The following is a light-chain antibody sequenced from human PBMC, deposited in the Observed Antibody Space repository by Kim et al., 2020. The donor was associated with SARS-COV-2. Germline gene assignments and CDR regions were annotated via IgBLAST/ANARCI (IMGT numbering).Light chain of an antibody. CDR1: TGAVTTDFY. CDR2: STT. J-gene: IGLJ3*02. V-gene: IGLV7-43*01. CDR3: LLFYGGGRFGV. Sequence: QTVVTQEPSLTVSPGGTITLTCASSTGAVTTDFYANWFQQKPGRAPRSLIYSTTDKLSWTPARFSGSLLGGKAALTLSGALPEDEADYYCLLFYGGGRFGVFGGGTQLTVL.